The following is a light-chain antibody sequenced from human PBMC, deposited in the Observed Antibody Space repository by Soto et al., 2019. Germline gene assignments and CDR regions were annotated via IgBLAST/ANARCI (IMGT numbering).Light chain of an antibody. J-gene: IGLJ1*01. CDR2: AVS. CDR3: ISYTDRQSYL. V-gene: IGLV2-14*03. Sequence: QSVLTQPASVSGSPGQSITISCSGTSSDIGSYDHVAWYQQFPGKSPKLIIYAVSDRPSGVSDHFSGSKSGISASLTISGLQTEDEADYYCISYTDRQSYLFGTGTKVTVL. CDR1: SSDIGSYDH.